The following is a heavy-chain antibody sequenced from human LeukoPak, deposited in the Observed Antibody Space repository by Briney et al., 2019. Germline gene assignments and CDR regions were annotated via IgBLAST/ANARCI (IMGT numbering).Heavy chain of an antibody. D-gene: IGHD3-3*01. V-gene: IGHV3-7*01. CDR3: ARASPYDFWSGYYGFDY. CDR1: GFTVSSNS. J-gene: IGHJ4*02. CDR2: IKQDGSEK. Sequence: GGSLRLSCTVSGFTVSSNSMSWVRQAPGKGLEWVANIKQDGSEKYYVDSVKGRFTISRDNAKNSLYLQMNSQRAEDTAVYYCARASPYDFWSGYYGFDYWGQGTLVTVSS.